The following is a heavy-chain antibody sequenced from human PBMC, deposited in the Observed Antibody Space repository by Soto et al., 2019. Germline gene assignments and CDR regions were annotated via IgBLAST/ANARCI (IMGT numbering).Heavy chain of an antibody. D-gene: IGHD6-19*01. J-gene: IGHJ6*02. Sequence: PSETLSLTCTVSGGSISSGDCYWSWIRQPPGKGLEWIGYIDLTGRTYYNPSLKSRLAVSVDTSKNQFSLTLSSVTAADTAVYFCARFSSLDKDYFVDVGGQGTRVTVSS. V-gene: IGHV4-30-4*08. CDR1: GGSISSGDCY. CDR2: IDLTGRT. CDR3: ARFSSLDKDYFVDV.